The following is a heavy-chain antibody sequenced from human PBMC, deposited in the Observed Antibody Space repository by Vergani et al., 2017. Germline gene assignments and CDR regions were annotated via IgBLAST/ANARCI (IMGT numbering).Heavy chain of an antibody. CDR3: AGGRAVVVVPASNYPFDY. J-gene: IGHJ4*02. Sequence: QVQLVQSGAEVKKPGSSVKVSCKASGGTFSSYAISWVRQAPGQGLEWMGGIIPIFGTANYAQKFQGRVTITADESTSTAYMELSSLRSEDTAVYYCAGGRAVVVVPASNYPFDYWGQGTLVTVSS. CDR1: GGTFSSYA. V-gene: IGHV1-69*12. CDR2: IIPIFGTA. D-gene: IGHD2-2*01.